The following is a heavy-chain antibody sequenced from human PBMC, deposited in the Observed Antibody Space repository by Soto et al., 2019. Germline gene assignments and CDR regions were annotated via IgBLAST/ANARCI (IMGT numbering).Heavy chain of an antibody. CDR1: GFPFSAYN. CDR3: ARDLFAGQQLGIPWFEP. CDR2: ITSKTGQI. V-gene: IGHV3-21*06. J-gene: IGHJ5*02. Sequence: EVQLVESGGGLVKPGGSLRLSCTGSGFPFSAYNMNWVRQVPGKGPEWISSITSKTGQIYYAESVKGRFTISRDNAKNSLYLEMNRLGAEDTAVDFCARDLFAGQQLGIPWFEPWGQGTLVTVSS. D-gene: IGHD2-21*01.